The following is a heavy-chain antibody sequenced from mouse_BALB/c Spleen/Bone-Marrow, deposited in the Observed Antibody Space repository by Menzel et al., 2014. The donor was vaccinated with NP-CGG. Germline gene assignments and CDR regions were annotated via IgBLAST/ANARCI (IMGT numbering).Heavy chain of an antibody. CDR1: RFTFSSYG. Sequence: EVQVVESGGGLVQPGGSLKLSCAASRFTFSSYGMSWVRQTPDKRLELVATINSNGGSTYYPDSVKGRFTISRDNAKNTLYLQMSSLKSEDTAMYYCARVWYFDYWGQGTSLTVSS. V-gene: IGHV5-6-3*01. J-gene: IGHJ2*03. CDR3: ARVWYFDY. CDR2: INSNGGST.